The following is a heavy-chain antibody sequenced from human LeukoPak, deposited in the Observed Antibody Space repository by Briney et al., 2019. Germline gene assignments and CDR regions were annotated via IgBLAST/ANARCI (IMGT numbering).Heavy chain of an antibody. D-gene: IGHD2-2*01. CDR1: GGSISSSSYH. CDR3: ARHCRAVLVVPVARGDYFDY. Sequence: SETLSLTCTVSGGSISSSSYHWGWIRQSPGEGXXXXXXXXXXXATYYNPSLQSRVTISVDTSKNQFSLKLYSVTAADTAVYYCARHCRAVLVVPVARGDYFDYLGQGTLVTVSS. V-gene: IGHV4-39*01. CDR2: XXXXXAT. J-gene: IGHJ4*02.